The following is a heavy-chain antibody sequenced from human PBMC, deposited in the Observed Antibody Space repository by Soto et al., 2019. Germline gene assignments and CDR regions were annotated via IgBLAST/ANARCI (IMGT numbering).Heavy chain of an antibody. V-gene: IGHV3-30-3*01. D-gene: IGHD3-16*01. CDR3: AREGGAY. CDR2: MSYDGSNK. J-gene: IGHJ4*02. CDR1: GFTFSSYA. Sequence: QVQLVESGGGVVQPGRSLRLSCAASGFTFSSYAMHWVRRAPGKGLEWMAVMSYDGSNKYYADSVKGRFTISRDNSKNTLYLQRNSLRPDDTALYYCAREGGAYWGQGTLVIVSS.